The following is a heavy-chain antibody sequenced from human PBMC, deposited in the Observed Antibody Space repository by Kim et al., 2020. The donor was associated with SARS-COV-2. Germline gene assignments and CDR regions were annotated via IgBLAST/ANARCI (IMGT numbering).Heavy chain of an antibody. CDR1: GGSISSYY. CDR2: IYYSGST. D-gene: IGHD3-10*01. Sequence: SETLSLTCTVSGGSISSYYWSWIRQPPGKGLEWIGYIYYSGSTNYNPSLKSRVTISVDTSKNQFSLKLSSVTAADTAVYYCARESYGSGPASFDYWGQGTLVTVSS. J-gene: IGHJ4*02. V-gene: IGHV4-59*01. CDR3: ARESYGSGPASFDY.